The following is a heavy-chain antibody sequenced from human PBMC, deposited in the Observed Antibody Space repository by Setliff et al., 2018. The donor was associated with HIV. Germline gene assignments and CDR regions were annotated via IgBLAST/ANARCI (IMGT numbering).Heavy chain of an antibody. CDR1: GYIFTDYW. CDR2: IYPGDSDT. D-gene: IGHD3-22*01. Sequence: GESLKISCEASGYIFTDYWIGWVRQMPGKGLEWMGIIYPGDSDTRYSPSFQGQVTFSVDKSLDSAYLQWNTLKASDTAMYYCARSNRGYDSRGFYRENWFDPWGQGTQVTVSS. V-gene: IGHV5-51*01. J-gene: IGHJ5*02. CDR3: ARSNRGYDSRGFYRENWFDP.